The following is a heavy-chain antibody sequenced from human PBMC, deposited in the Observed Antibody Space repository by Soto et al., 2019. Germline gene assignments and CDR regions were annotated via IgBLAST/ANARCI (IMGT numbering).Heavy chain of an antibody. V-gene: IGHV4-34*01. J-gene: IGHJ5*02. CDR2: INHSGST. Sequence: QVQLQQWGAGLLKPSETLSLTCAVYGGSFSGYYWSWIRQPPGKGLEWIGEINHSGSTNYNPSLKSRVTISVDTSKNQFSLKLSSVTAADTAVYYCARRYCSSTSCPTNTPGSAYWFDPWGPGTLVTVSS. CDR1: GGSFSGYY. CDR3: ARRYCSSTSCPTNTPGSAYWFDP. D-gene: IGHD2-2*01.